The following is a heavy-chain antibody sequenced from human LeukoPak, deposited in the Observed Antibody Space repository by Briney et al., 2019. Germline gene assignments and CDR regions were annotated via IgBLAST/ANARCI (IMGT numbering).Heavy chain of an antibody. D-gene: IGHD3-10*01. CDR3: ARERAKYGSGGAAFDI. J-gene: IGHJ3*02. CDR1: GYTFTRYA. CDR2: INAGNGNT. V-gene: IGHV1-3*01. Sequence: ASVKVSCKASGYTFTRYAMHWVRQAPGQRLEWMGWINAGNGNTKYSQKLQGRVTMTTDTSTSTAYMELRSLRSDDTAVYYCARERAKYGSGGAAFDIWGQGTMVIVSS.